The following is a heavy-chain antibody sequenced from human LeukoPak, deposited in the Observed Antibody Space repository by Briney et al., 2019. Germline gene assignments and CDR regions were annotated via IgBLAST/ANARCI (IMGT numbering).Heavy chain of an antibody. CDR3: ARVQRPIRGYSYGYGVDY. J-gene: IGHJ4*02. CDR2: INPNSGGT. V-gene: IGHV1-2*02. CDR1: GYTFTGYY. D-gene: IGHD5-18*01. Sequence: ASVKVSCKASGYTFTGYYMHWVRQAPGQGLEWMGWINPNSGGTNYAQKFQGRVTTTRDTSISTAYMELSRLRSDDTAVYYCARVQRPIRGYSYGYGVDYWGQGTLVTVSS.